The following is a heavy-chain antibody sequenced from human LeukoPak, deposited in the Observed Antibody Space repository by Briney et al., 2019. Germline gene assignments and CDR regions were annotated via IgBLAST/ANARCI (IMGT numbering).Heavy chain of an antibody. CDR1: GFTFSNYA. Sequence: GRSLRLSCVASGFTFSNYAMHWVRQAPGKGLEWVAVIWSDGSKKYYAESVKGRFTISRDDSKNTLYLQMNSLSAEDTAVYYCARDGAVGRPIDPWGQGTLVTVSS. J-gene: IGHJ5*02. CDR2: IWSDGSKK. D-gene: IGHD3-10*01. V-gene: IGHV3-33*08. CDR3: ARDGAVGRPIDP.